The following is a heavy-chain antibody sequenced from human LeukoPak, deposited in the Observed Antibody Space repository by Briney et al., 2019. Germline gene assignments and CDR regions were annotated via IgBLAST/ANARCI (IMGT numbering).Heavy chain of an antibody. CDR2: LYSGGTT. Sequence: AGGSLRLSCAASGFSVSNYYMSWVRQAPGKGLEWVSVLYSGGTTRYADSVKGRFTISRDNSKNTLFLQMDSLRPEDTAVYYCVRGTWFDPWGQGTLVTVSS. V-gene: IGHV3-53*01. CDR1: GFSVSNYY. J-gene: IGHJ5*02. CDR3: VRGTWFDP. D-gene: IGHD1-1*01.